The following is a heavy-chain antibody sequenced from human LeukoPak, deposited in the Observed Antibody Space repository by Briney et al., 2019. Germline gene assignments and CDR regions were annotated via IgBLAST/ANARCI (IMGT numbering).Heavy chain of an antibody. D-gene: IGHD2-2*01. V-gene: IGHV5-51*01. J-gene: IGHJ5*02. Sequence: GESLKISCKGPGYSFTSYWIGGVRQMPGKGLKRMGIIYPGDSDPRYSPSFPGQVTISADKSISTAYLQWSSLKASDTAMYYCARAAGYCSSTSCHNWFDPWGQGTLVTVSS. CDR2: IYPGDSDP. CDR3: ARAAGYCSSTSCHNWFDP. CDR1: GYSFTSYW.